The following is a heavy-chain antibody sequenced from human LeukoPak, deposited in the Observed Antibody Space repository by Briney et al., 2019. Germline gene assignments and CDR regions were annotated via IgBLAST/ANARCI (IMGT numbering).Heavy chain of an antibody. V-gene: IGHV4-4*07. J-gene: IGHJ3*02. Sequence: SVTLSLTCTVSGGSISGYYWSWIRQPAGKGLEWIGRIYTNGNTKYNPSLTSRVTLSVDTSKNQFSLKLSSVTAADTAVYYCARVEMIDAFDIWGQGTMVTVSS. CDR1: GGSISGYY. D-gene: IGHD5-24*01. CDR3: ARVEMIDAFDI. CDR2: IYTNGNT.